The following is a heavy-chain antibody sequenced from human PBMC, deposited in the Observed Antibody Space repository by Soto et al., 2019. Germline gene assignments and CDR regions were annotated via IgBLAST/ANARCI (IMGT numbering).Heavy chain of an antibody. CDR2: IYYNGST. J-gene: IGHJ3*01. V-gene: IGHV4-59*01. CDR1: GGSISSYY. Sequence: PSETLSLTCTVSGGSISSYYWSWIRQPPGKGLEWIGYIYYNGSTNYNPSLKSRVTISVDTSKNQFSLKLSSVTAADTAVYYCARVWGGAFDFWGQGTMVTVSS. CDR3: ARVWGGAFDF. D-gene: IGHD3-10*01.